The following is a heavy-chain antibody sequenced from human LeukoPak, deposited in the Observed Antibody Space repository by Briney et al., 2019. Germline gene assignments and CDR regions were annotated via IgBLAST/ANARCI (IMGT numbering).Heavy chain of an antibody. CDR3: ARDLGNEGDY. CDR1: GFTLSSYR. V-gene: IGHV3-21*01. CDR2: ISSSSSYI. D-gene: IGHD4-23*01. J-gene: IGHJ4*02. Sequence: GGSLRLSCGVSGFTLSSYRMMWARHARGKGLGCVSSISSSSSYIYYADSVKGRFTISRDNAKNSLYLQMNSLRAEDTAVYYCARDLGNEGDYWGQGTLVTVSS.